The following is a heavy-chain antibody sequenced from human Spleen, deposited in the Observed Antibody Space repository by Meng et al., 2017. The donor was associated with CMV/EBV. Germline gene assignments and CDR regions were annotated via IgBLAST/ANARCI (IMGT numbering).Heavy chain of an antibody. CDR1: FSSYA. J-gene: IGHJ4*02. CDR3: ARLGLNYDFWSGYYQPFDY. D-gene: IGHD3-3*01. Sequence: FSSYAISWVRHAPGQGPEWMGGIIPIFGTANYAQKFQGRVTITTDESTSTAYMELSSLRSEDTAVYYCARLGLNYDFWSGYYQPFDYWGQGTLVTVSS. V-gene: IGHV1-69*05. CDR2: IIPIFGTA.